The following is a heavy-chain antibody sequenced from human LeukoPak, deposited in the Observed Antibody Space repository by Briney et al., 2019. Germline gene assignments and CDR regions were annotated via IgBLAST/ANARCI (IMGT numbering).Heavy chain of an antibody. Sequence: PGGSLRLSCAASGFTFSSYWMTWVRQAPGKGLGWVANIKQDGSEKYYVDSVKGRFTISRDNAKNSLYLQMNSLRAEDTALYYCARDSTTLGESYDYWGQGTLVTVSS. V-gene: IGHV3-7*01. CDR2: IKQDGSEK. CDR1: GFTFSSYW. J-gene: IGHJ4*02. CDR3: ARDSTTLGESYDY. D-gene: IGHD3-10*01.